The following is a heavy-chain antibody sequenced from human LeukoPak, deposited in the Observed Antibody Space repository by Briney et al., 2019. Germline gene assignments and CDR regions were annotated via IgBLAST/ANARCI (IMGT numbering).Heavy chain of an antibody. V-gene: IGHV4-31*03. Sequence: SETLSLTCTVSGGSISSGGSYWSWIRQHPGKGLEWIGYIYYSGSTYYNPSLKSRVTISVDTSKNQFSLKLSSVTAADTAVYYCARDREMATIDWGQGTLVTVSS. CDR2: IYYSGST. J-gene: IGHJ1*01. D-gene: IGHD5-12*01. CDR3: ARDREMATID. CDR1: GGSISSGGSY.